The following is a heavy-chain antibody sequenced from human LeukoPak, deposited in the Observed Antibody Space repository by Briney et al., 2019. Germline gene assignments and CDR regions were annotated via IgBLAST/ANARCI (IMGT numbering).Heavy chain of an antibody. CDR3: ARRERVYPWFDP. Sequence: SETLSLTCTVSGGSISSSSYYWGWIRQPPGKGLEWIGSIYYSGSTYYNPSLKSRVTISVDTSKNQFSLKLSSVTAADTAVYYCARRERVYPWFDPWGQGTLVTVSS. CDR2: IYYSGST. D-gene: IGHD6-6*01. J-gene: IGHJ5*02. CDR1: GGSISSSSYY. V-gene: IGHV4-39*01.